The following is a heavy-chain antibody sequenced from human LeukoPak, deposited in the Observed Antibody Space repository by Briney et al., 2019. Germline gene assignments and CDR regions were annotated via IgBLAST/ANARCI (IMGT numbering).Heavy chain of an antibody. Sequence: SETLSLTCAVYGGSFSGYYWSWIRQPPGKGLEWIGYIYYSGSTNYNPSLKSRVTISVDTSKNQFSLKLSSVTAADTAVYYYARGRSLWFGELWYYYYYMDVWGRGTTVTVSS. V-gene: IGHV4-59*01. D-gene: IGHD3-10*01. CDR3: ARGRSLWFGELWYYYYYMDV. J-gene: IGHJ6*03. CDR2: IYYSGST. CDR1: GGSFSGYY.